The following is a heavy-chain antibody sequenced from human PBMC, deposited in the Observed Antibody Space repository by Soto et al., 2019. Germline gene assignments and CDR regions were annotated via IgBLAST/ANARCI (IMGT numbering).Heavy chain of an antibody. D-gene: IGHD6-19*01. CDR3: AKEMYSSGWYGRFGY. V-gene: IGHV3-23*01. CDR2: ISGSGGST. J-gene: IGHJ4*02. Sequence: GGLRLSCAASGFTFSSYAMSWVRQAPGKGLEWVSAISGSGGSTYYADSVKGRFTISRDNSKNTLYLQMNSLRAEDTAVYYCAKEMYSSGWYGRFGYWGQGTLVTVSS. CDR1: GFTFSSYA.